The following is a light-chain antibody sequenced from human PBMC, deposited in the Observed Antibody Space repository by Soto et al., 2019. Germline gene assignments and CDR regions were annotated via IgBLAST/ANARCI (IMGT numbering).Light chain of an antibody. Sequence: EIVMTQSPATLSVSPGERATLSCRASQNVNSDLAWYQQKRGQAPRLLIYGASTRATGIPARFSASGFGTEFILTISSLQSEDFGVYYCQQYNNWPPLTFGGGTEVEIK. CDR2: GAS. CDR3: QQYNNWPPLT. CDR1: QNVNSD. V-gene: IGKV3-15*01. J-gene: IGKJ4*01.